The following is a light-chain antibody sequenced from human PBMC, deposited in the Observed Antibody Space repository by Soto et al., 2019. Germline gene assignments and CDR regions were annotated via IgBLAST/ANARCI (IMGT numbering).Light chain of an antibody. CDR2: EVS. J-gene: IGLJ1*01. V-gene: IGLV2-14*01. Sequence: QSVLTQPASVSGSPGQSITISCTGTSSDVGGYNYVSWYQQHPGKAPKLMIYEVSNRPSGVSNRFSGSKSGNTASLTISGLQAEDEGDYYCSSYTRSSTRVFGTGTKVTVL. CDR3: SSYTRSSTRV. CDR1: SSDVGGYNY.